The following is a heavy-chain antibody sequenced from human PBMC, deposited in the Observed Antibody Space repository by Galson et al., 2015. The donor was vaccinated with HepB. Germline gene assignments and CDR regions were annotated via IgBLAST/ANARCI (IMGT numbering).Heavy chain of an antibody. Sequence: SLRLSCAASGFTFSSYGMHWVRQAPGKGLEWVAVIWYDGSNKYYADSVKGRFTISRDNSKNTLYLQMNSLRAEDTAVYYCARDYRIAAAGRFDYWGQGTLVTVSS. J-gene: IGHJ4*02. CDR3: ARDYRIAAAGRFDY. V-gene: IGHV3-33*08. CDR1: GFTFSSYG. CDR2: IWYDGSNK. D-gene: IGHD6-13*01.